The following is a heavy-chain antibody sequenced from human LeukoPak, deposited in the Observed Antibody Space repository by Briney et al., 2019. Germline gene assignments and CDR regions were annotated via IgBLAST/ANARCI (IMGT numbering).Heavy chain of an antibody. J-gene: IGHJ6*02. CDR1: GYTFTSYG. Sequence: ASVKVSCKASGYTFTSYGISWVRQAPGQGLEWMGWISAYNGNTNYAQKLQGRVTMTTDTSTSTAYMELRSLRSDDTAVYYCARDQPLPHDYGDGILSYYYGMDVWGQGTTVTVSS. CDR3: ARDQPLPHDYGDGILSYYYGMDV. V-gene: IGHV1-18*01. D-gene: IGHD4-17*01. CDR2: ISAYNGNT.